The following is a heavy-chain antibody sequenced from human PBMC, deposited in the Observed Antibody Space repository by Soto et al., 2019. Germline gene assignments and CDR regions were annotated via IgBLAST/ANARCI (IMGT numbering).Heavy chain of an antibody. CDR3: ARFVTGVGMDV. J-gene: IGHJ6*01. Sequence: QVQLVESGGGVVQPGRSLRLSCAASGFTFSTYGMHWVRQAPGKGLEWVALESYDGSKIYYADSVKGRFTISRDNSKNTLYLQINSLRAEDAAVYYCARFVTGVGMDVWGQGTTVTVSS. V-gene: IGHV3-30*03. CDR2: ESYDGSKI. D-gene: IGHD3-10*01. CDR1: GFTFSTYG.